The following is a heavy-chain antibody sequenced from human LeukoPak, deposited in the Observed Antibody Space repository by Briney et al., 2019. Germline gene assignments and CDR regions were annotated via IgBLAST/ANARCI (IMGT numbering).Heavy chain of an antibody. J-gene: IGHJ6*02. CDR3: ARDLSKYYDSSGSGRYGMDV. CDR1: GFTFSNYA. D-gene: IGHD3-22*01. V-gene: IGHV3-30-3*01. Sequence: GGSLRLSCAASGFTFSNYAMHWVRQAPGKGLEWVAVVSSDGIIKNYADSVKGRFTISRDNSKNTVFLQMDSRRAEDTAVYYCARDLSKYYDSSGSGRYGMDVWGQGTTVTVSS. CDR2: VSSDGIIK.